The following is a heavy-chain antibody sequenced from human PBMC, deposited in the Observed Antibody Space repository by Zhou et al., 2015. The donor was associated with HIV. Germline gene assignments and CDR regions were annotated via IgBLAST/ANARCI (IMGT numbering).Heavy chain of an antibody. CDR2: IIPIFGTA. V-gene: IGHV1-69*01. Sequence: QVQLVQSGAEVKKPGSSVKVSCKASGGTFSSYAISWVRQAPGQGLEWMGGIIPIFGTANYAQKFQGRVTITADESTSTAYMELSSLRSEDTAVYYCARWKLSGYYDSSGYLGDAFDYLGPRDKWSPSLQ. J-gene: IGHJ3*02. CDR3: ARWKLSGYYDSSGYLGDAFDY. CDR1: GGTFSSYA. D-gene: IGHD3-22*01.